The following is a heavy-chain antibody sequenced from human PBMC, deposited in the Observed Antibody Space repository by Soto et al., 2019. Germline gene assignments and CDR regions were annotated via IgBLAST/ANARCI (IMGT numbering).Heavy chain of an antibody. V-gene: IGHV3-9*01. CDR1: GFTFDDYA. D-gene: IGHD6-6*01. CDR3: AKGQLEYSSSSGFDP. CDR2: ISWNSGSI. J-gene: IGHJ5*02. Sequence: GGSLRLSCAASGFTFDDYAMHWVRQAPGKGLEWVSGISWNSGSIGYADSVKGRFTISRDNAKNSLYLQMNSLRAEDTALYYCAKGQLEYSSSSGFDPWGQGTLVTVSS.